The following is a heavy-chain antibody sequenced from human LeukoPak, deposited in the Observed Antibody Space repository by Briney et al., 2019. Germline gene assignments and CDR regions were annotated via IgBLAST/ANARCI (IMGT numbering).Heavy chain of an antibody. V-gene: IGHV4-39*01. D-gene: IGHD3-16*02. Sequence: SETLSLTCTVSGGSISSSSYYWGWIRQPPGKGLEWIGSIYYSGSTYYNPSLKSRVTISVDTSKDQFSLKLSSVTAADTAVYYCARLGDYDYVWGSYRYTFDYWGQGTLVTVSS. J-gene: IGHJ4*02. CDR1: GGSISSSSYY. CDR3: ARLGDYDYVWGSYRYTFDY. CDR2: IYYSGST.